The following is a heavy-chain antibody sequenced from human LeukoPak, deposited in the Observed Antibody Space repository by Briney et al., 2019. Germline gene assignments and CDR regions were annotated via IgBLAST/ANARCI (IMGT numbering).Heavy chain of an antibody. V-gene: IGHV3-74*01. D-gene: IGHD3-3*01. J-gene: IGHJ6*03. CDR1: GFTFSSYW. CDR2: INSDGSST. CDR3: ARDAVRFLEWLPFPYYCYYIDV. Sequence: GGSLRLSCAASGFTFSSYWMHWVRQAPGKGLVWVSRINSDGSSTSYADSVKGRFTISRDNAKNTLYLQMNSLRAEDTAVYYCARDAVRFLEWLPFPYYCYYIDVWGKGTTVTVSS.